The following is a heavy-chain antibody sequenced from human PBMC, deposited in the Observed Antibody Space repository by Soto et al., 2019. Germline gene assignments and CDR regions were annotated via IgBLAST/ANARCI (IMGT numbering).Heavy chain of an antibody. CDR2: IRSGGSAT. J-gene: IGHJ5*01. CDR3: VRDVNWGFDS. D-gene: IGHD7-27*01. CDR1: GFNFDTEP. V-gene: IGHV3-48*02. Sequence: EVQLVESGGGLVHSGGSLKLSCAASGFNFDTEPMNWVRQAPGKGLEWVSNIRSGGSATSYADSVKGRFTISRDNGKNSLYLQMNSLRDEDTAVYFCVRDVNWGFDSWGQGTLVTVSS.